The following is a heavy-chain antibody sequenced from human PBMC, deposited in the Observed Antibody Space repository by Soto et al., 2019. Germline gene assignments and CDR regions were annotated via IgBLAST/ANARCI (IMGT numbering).Heavy chain of an antibody. D-gene: IGHD2-2*01. CDR2: ISGSGGST. CDR1: GFTFNNYA. J-gene: IGHJ5*02. Sequence: VHLLESGGGLVQPGGSLRLSCAASGFTFNNYAITWVLQAPGKGLEWVSHISGSGGSTYDADSVMGRFTVSRDNSKNTLYLQVSSLTAGDTAVYYCAKESYCRNNRCWGDNWFDPWGQGTLVTVSS. CDR3: AKESYCRNNRCWGDNWFDP. V-gene: IGHV3-23*01.